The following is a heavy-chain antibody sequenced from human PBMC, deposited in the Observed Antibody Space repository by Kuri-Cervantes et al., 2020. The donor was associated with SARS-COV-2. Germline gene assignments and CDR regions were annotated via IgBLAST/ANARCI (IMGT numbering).Heavy chain of an antibody. CDR3: APDGRVYSSSSGDY. Sequence: GESLKISCAASGFTFSTYSVNWVRQAPGKGLEWVSSISSSSSYIYYADSVKGRFTISRDNAKNSLDLQMNSLRAEDTAVYYCAPDGRVYSSSSGDYWGQGTLVTVSS. J-gene: IGHJ4*02. CDR2: ISSSSSYI. CDR1: GFTFSTYS. D-gene: IGHD6-6*01. V-gene: IGHV3-21*01.